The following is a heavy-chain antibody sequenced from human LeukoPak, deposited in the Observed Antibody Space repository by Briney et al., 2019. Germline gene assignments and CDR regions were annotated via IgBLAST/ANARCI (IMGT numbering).Heavy chain of an antibody. Sequence: GGSLRLSCAASGFTFGSYAMSWVRQAPGKGLEWVSTISGSGDTPYYADSVKGRFTISRDNSKNTLYLQMNSLRAEDTAVYYCTTAPRYVPYFWGQGTLVAVSS. V-gene: IGHV3-23*01. CDR1: GFTFGSYA. CDR3: TTAPRYVPYF. D-gene: IGHD3-16*01. J-gene: IGHJ4*02. CDR2: ISGSGDTP.